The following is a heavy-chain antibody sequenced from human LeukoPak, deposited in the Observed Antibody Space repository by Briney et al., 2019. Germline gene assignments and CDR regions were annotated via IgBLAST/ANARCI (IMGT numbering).Heavy chain of an antibody. CDR3: ARGGFCSGADCRGSFDY. Sequence: GSLRLSFAASGFTFINYWMHWVRQAPGKGLVWDSHINNDGSTTTYPDSVKGRFTISRDNAKNTLYLHVNSLRAEDTAVYYCARGGFCSGADCRGSFDYWGQGSLVTVSS. CDR1: GFTFINYW. D-gene: IGHD2-15*01. J-gene: IGHJ4*02. V-gene: IGHV3-74*01. CDR2: INNDGSTT.